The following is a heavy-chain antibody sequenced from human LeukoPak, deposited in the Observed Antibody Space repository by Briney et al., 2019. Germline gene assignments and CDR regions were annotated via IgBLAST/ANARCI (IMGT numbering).Heavy chain of an antibody. J-gene: IGHJ4*02. CDR2: MNPNSGNT. V-gene: IGHV1-8*01. CDR1: GYTFTNYD. Sequence: ASVKVSCKASGYTFTNYDINWVRQATGQGLEWMGWMNPNSGNTGYAQKFQGRVTMTRNTSISTAYMELSSLRSEDTAVYYCARLRYSSGWYEDYWGQGTLVTVSS. CDR3: ARLRYSSGWYEDY. D-gene: IGHD6-19*01.